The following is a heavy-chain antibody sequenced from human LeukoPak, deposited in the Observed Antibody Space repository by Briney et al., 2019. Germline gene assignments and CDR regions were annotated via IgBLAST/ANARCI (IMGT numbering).Heavy chain of an antibody. V-gene: IGHV3-74*01. J-gene: IGHJ5*02. Sequence: PGGSLRLSCAASGFTFSNHWMHWVRQPPGKGLVSVSRIHSDGTTTTYADSVKGRFTISRDNSKNTLYLQMNSLRAEDTAVYYCAKSYDYVPNWFDPWGQGTLVTVSS. CDR3: AKSYDYVPNWFDP. D-gene: IGHD5-12*01. CDR1: GFTFSNHW. CDR2: IHSDGTTT.